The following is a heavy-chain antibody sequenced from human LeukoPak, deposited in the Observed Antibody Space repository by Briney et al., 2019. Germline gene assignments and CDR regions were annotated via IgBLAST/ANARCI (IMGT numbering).Heavy chain of an antibody. J-gene: IGHJ4*02. CDR3: AREVVGTTIKNFDS. CDR1: GDISSSDY. D-gene: IGHD4-11*01. CDR2: INPSGGNT. V-gene: IGHV1-46*01. Sequence: WASVKVSCKASGDISSSDYIHWVRQAPGQGLEWMGTINPSGGNTGYAQKSHGRVSMTRDTSTSTVYMDLSSLKSEDTAMYYCAREVVGTTIKNFDSWGQGTLVTVSS.